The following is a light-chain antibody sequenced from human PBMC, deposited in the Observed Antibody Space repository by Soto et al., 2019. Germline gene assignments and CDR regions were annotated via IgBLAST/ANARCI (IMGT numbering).Light chain of an antibody. V-gene: IGKV3-20*01. CDR1: QSVSSSY. CDR3: QQDCSSPPT. J-gene: IGKJ1*01. Sequence: EIVLTQSPGTLSLSPGERATLSCRASQSVSSSYLAWYQQKPGQAPRLLIDGASSRATGITDRFSGSGSGTDFTLTISRPEPEDFAVYYCQQDCSSPPTFGQGTKVEIK. CDR2: GAS.